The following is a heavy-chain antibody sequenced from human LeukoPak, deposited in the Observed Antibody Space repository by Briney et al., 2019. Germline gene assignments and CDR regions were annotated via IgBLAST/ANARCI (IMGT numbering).Heavy chain of an antibody. D-gene: IGHD6-19*01. Sequence: ASVTVSCKASGYTFTSYYMHWVRQAPGQGLEWMGIINPSGGSTSYAQKFQGRVTMTRDTSTGTVYMELSSLRSEDTAVYYCAREAVAGTSTLFVDYWGQGTLVTVSS. J-gene: IGHJ4*02. CDR3: AREAVAGTSTLFVDY. V-gene: IGHV1-46*01. CDR1: GYTFTSYY. CDR2: INPSGGST.